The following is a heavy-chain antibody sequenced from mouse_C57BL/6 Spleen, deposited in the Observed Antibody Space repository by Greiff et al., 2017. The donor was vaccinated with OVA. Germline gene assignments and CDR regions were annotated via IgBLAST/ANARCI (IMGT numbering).Heavy chain of an antibody. CDR1: GYSITSGYY. V-gene: IGHV3-6*01. Sequence: EVQLQESGPGLVKPSQSLSLTCSVTGYSITSGYYWNWIRQFPGNNLEWMGYISYDGSNNYNPSPKNRISINRDTSKNQFFLKLNSVTTEDTATYYCARERDYYGSSPFAYWGQGTLVTVSA. D-gene: IGHD1-1*01. J-gene: IGHJ3*01. CDR2: ISYDGSN. CDR3: ARERDYYGSSPFAY.